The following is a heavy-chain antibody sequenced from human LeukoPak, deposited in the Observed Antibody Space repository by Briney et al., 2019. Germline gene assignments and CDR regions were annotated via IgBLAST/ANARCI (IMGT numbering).Heavy chain of an antibody. CDR1: GYTFTSYG. CDR3: ARGLDITIFGVVIWVPPDSEYGMDV. V-gene: IGHV1-18*01. CDR2: ISAYNGNT. D-gene: IGHD3-3*01. J-gene: IGHJ6*02. Sequence: ASVKVSCKASGYTFTSYGISWVRQAPGQGLEWMGWISAYNGNTTYAQKLQGRVTMTTDTSTSTAYMELRSLRSDDTAVYYCARGLDITIFGVVIWVPPDSEYGMDVWGQGTTVTVSS.